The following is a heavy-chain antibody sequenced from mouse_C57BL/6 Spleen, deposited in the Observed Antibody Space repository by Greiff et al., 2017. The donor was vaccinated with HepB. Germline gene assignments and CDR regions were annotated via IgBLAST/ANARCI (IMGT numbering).Heavy chain of an antibody. J-gene: IGHJ4*01. Sequence: VKLMESGAELARPGASVKLSCKASGYTFTSYGISWVKQRTGQGLEWIGEIYPRSGNTYYNEKFKGKATLTADKSSSTAYMELRSLTSEDSAVYFCARGYMDYWGQGTSVTVSS. CDR2: IYPRSGNT. V-gene: IGHV1-81*01. CDR3: ARGYMDY. CDR1: GYTFTSYG. D-gene: IGHD2-2*01.